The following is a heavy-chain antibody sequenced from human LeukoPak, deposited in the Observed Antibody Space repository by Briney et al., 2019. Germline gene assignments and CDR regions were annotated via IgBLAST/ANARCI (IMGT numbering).Heavy chain of an antibody. CDR1: GFTFSSYS. CDR2: ISSSSSYI. V-gene: IGHV3-21*01. J-gene: IGHJ4*02. D-gene: IGHD5-24*01. CDR3: ASMAPLASSDY. Sequence: GGSLRLSCAASGFTFSSYSMNWVRQAPGKGRDWGSSISSSSSYIYYADSVKGRFTISRDDAKNSLYLQMNSLRAEDTAVYYCASMAPLASSDYWGQGTLVTVSS.